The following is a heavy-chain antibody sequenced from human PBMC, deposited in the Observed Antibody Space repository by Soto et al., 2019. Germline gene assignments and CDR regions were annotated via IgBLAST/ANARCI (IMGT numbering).Heavy chain of an antibody. J-gene: IGHJ6*02. CDR3: AKAHWQQPAPPYYGMDA. CDR1: GFTFSSYG. CDR2: ISYDGSNK. D-gene: IGHD6-13*01. V-gene: IGHV3-30*18. Sequence: GGSLRLSCAASGFTFSSYGMHWVRQAPGKGLEWVAVISYDGSNKYYADSVKGRFTISRDNSKNTLYLQMNSLRAEDTAVYYCAKAHWQQPAPPYYGMDAWGQGTTVTVSS.